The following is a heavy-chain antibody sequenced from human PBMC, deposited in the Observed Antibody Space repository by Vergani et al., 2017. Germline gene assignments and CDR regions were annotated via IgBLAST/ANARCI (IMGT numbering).Heavy chain of an antibody. CDR1: DSSIMTNPY. J-gene: IGHJ6*02. V-gene: IGHV4-38-2*01. Sequence: QVQLQESGPGLVKPSETLTLPCDVSDSSIMTNPYWGWFRPSPGKGLEWIGCIHHSGDTHYNSSLKSRVSISIVSSSKFSLSLTSVTAADTAIYYCARHRGSGGFFPSSYFYGMYVWGHGTTVTVSS. D-gene: IGHD3-10*01. CDR2: IHHSGDT. CDR3: ARHRGSGGFFPSSYFYGMYV.